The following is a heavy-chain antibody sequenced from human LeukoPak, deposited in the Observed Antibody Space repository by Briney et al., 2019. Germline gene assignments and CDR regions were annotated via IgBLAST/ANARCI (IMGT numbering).Heavy chain of an antibody. CDR2: ISYDGSNK. D-gene: IGHD3-10*01. Sequence: GGSLRLSCAASGSTFSSYAMHWVRQAPGKGLEWVAVISYDGSNKDYADSVKGRFTISRDNSKNTLYLQMNSLRAEDTAVYYCGRVIPMVRGPNLPDYWGQGTLVTVSS. CDR3: GRVIPMVRGPNLPDY. J-gene: IGHJ4*02. CDR1: GSTFSSYA. V-gene: IGHV3-30*04.